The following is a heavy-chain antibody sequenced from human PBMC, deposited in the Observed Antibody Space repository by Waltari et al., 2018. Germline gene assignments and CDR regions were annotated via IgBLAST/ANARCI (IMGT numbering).Heavy chain of an antibody. CDR3: AREGRAGPGYSSGWYGVWDWYFDL. J-gene: IGHJ2*01. CDR1: GGTFSSYA. CDR2: IIPIFGTA. V-gene: IGHV1-69*12. Sequence: QVQLVQSGAEVKKPGSSVKVSCKASGGTFSSYAISWVRQAPGQGLEWMGGIIPIFGTANYAQKFQGRVTITADESTSTAYMERSSLRSEDTAVYYCAREGRAGPGYSSGWYGVWDWYFDLWGRGTLVTVSS. D-gene: IGHD6-19*01.